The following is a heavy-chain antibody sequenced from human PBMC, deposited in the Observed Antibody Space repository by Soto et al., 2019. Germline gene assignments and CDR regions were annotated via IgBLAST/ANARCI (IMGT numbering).Heavy chain of an antibody. V-gene: IGHV3-21*01. J-gene: IGHJ4*02. CDR2: ISSSSSYI. D-gene: IGHD3-10*01. CDR1: GFTFSSYS. CDR3: ARDVREFHALDY. Sequence: PGGSLRLSCXASGFTFSSYSMNWVRQAPGKGLEWVSSISSSSSYIYYADSVKGRFTISRDNAKNSLYLQMNSLRAEDTAVYYCARDVREFHALDYWGQGTLVTVSS.